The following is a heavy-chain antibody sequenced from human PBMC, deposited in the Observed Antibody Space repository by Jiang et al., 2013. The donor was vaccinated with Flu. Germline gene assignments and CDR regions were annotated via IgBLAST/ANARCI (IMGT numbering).Heavy chain of an antibody. D-gene: IGHD4-17*01. CDR3: AGTTVTTGVYYYYGMDV. J-gene: IGHJ6*02. Sequence: GASVKVSCKASGYTFTSYYMHWVRQAPGQGLEWMGIINPSGGSTSYAQKFQGRVTMTRDTSTSTVYMELSSLRSEDTAVYYCAGTTVTTGVYYYYGMDVWGQGTTVTVSS. V-gene: IGHV1-46*03. CDR1: GYTFTSYY. CDR2: INPSGGST.